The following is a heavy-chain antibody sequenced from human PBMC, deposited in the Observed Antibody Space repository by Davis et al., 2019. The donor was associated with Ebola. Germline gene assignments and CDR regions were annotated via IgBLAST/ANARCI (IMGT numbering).Heavy chain of an antibody. CDR1: GFTVSSNY. Sequence: GESLKISCAASGFTVSSNYMSWIRQAPGKGLEWVSYISSSGSTIYYADSVKGRFTISRDNAKNSLYLQMNSLRAEDTAVYYCARDRAEGPYGGNPIDYWGQGTLVTVSS. CDR2: ISSSGSTI. V-gene: IGHV3-11*01. CDR3: ARDRAEGPYGGNPIDY. D-gene: IGHD4-23*01. J-gene: IGHJ4*02.